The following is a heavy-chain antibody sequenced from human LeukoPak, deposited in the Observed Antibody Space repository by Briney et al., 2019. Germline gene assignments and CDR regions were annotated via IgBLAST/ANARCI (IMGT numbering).Heavy chain of an antibody. J-gene: IGHJ6*03. CDR3: AKDRCSNGIGCYYYYMDV. CDR2: IQYDGSNE. CDR1: GFTFSSYG. Sequence: GGSLRLSCAASGFTFSSYGMHWVRQAPGKGLEWVAYIQYDGSNEQYADSVKGRFSISRDSSKNILYLQMNSLRAEDTAVYYCAKDRCSNGIGCYYYYMDVWGKGTTVTIS. D-gene: IGHD2-8*01. V-gene: IGHV3-30*02.